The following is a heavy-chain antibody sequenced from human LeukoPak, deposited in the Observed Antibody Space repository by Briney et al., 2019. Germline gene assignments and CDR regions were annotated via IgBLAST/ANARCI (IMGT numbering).Heavy chain of an antibody. CDR1: GFTLSHYW. D-gene: IGHD6-19*01. V-gene: IGHV3-7*01. Sequence: GGTLTLSCVASGFTLSHYWMTWYRQAPGKGLEWVANLNQDGSVQLYGDSVRGRITISRDNAKNTLYLQMNSLRAEDTAVYYCARDQGRWIALAGLFDYWGQGTLVTVPS. CDR2: LNQDGSVQ. CDR3: ARDQGRWIALAGLFDY. J-gene: IGHJ4*02.